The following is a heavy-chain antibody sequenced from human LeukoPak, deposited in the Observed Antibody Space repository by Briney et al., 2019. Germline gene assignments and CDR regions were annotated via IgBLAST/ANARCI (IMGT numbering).Heavy chain of an antibody. CDR3: ARGASHMRSTHQVRY. D-gene: IGHD2-2*01. CDR2: MNPNSGNT. CDR1: GYTFTSYD. V-gene: IGHV1-8*01. Sequence: ASVKVSCKASGYTFTSYDINWVRQATGQGLEWMGWMNPNSGNTGYAQKFQGRVTMTRNTSISTAYMELSSLRSDDTAVYYCARGASHMRSTHQVRYWGQGTLVTVSS. J-gene: IGHJ4*02.